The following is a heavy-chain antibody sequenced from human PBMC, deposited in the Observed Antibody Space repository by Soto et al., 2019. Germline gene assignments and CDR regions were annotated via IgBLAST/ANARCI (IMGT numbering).Heavy chain of an antibody. CDR3: AGNHCSGGSCYPLLGY. Sequence: SETLSLTCAVYGGSFSGYYWSWIRQPPGKGLEWIGEINHSGSTNYNPSLKSRVTISVDTSKNQFSLKLSSVTAADTAVYYCAGNHCSGGSCYPLLGYWGQGTLVTVSS. D-gene: IGHD2-15*01. V-gene: IGHV4-34*01. CDR1: GGSFSGYY. CDR2: INHSGST. J-gene: IGHJ4*02.